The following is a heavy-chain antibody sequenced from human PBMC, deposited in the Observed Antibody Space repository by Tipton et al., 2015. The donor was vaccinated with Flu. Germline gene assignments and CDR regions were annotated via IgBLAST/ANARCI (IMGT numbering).Heavy chain of an antibody. V-gene: IGHV4-34*01. Sequence: QVQLVQSGPEVKPSETLSLSCAVYGGSFRNDFWSWIRQSPGKGLEWIGEINHSGDMKYNPSLKSRVTISVDTSKKRVFLKLTSVTAADTAVYYCARGPEVLRYSGWFSPGPNHYYYYGMDVWGQGTTVKVYS. CDR2: INHSGDM. CDR1: GGSFRNDF. CDR3: ARGPEVLRYSGWFSPGPNHYYYYGMDV. J-gene: IGHJ6*02. D-gene: IGHD3-3*01.